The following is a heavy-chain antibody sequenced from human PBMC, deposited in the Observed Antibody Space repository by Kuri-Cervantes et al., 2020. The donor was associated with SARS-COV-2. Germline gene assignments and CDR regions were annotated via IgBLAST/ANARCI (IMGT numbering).Heavy chain of an antibody. V-gene: IGHV3-9*01. CDR2: ISWNSGSI. Sequence: SLKISCAASGFTFDDYAMHWVRQAPGKGLEWVSGISWNSGSIGYVDSVKGRFTISRDNSKNSLYLQMNSLRVEDTAVYYCGTLFKYESSAYRPIENWGQGILVTVSS. D-gene: IGHD3-22*01. CDR3: GTLFKYESSAYRPIEN. J-gene: IGHJ4*02. CDR1: GFTFDDYA.